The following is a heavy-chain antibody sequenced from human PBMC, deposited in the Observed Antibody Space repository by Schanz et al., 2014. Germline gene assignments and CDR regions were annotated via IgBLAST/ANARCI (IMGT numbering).Heavy chain of an antibody. D-gene: IGHD3-10*01. CDR2: ISSSSGTI. CDR1: GFTFSNYG. J-gene: IGHJ4*02. Sequence: VQLVESGGDLVKPGGSLRLSCEASGFTFSNYGMNWVRQAPEKGLEWVSYISSSSGTIYYADSVKGRFTISRDNAKNLLYLQMNGLRAEDTAVYFCAKDLHSNSGNYYSYYFDSWGPGALVTVSS. CDR3: AKDLHSNSGNYYSYYFDS. V-gene: IGHV3-48*01.